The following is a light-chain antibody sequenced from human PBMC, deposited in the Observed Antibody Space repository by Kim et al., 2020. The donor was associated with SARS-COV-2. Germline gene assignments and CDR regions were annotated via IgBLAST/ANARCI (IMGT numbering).Light chain of an antibody. CDR2: DVA. CDR3: SSYTSTNTLV. J-gene: IGLJ2*01. CDR1: SSDIGGYNY. Sequence: QSALTQPASVSGSPGQSIIISCTGTSSDIGGYNYVSWYQQHPGKAPKLMLYDVANRPSGVSYRFSGSKSGNSASLTISGLQAEDEADYYCSSYTSTNTLVFGGGTQLTVL. V-gene: IGLV2-14*03.